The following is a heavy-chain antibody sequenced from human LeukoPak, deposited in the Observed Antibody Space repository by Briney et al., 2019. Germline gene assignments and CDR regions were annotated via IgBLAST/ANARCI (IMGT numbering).Heavy chain of an antibody. J-gene: IGHJ3*02. V-gene: IGHV1-18*01. Sequence: GASVKVSCKASGYTFTNYGTTWVRHAPGQGLEWMGWISRYHGNTNYTQKLQGRINMTTVTSTSTVYMELRSLRSDDTAVYYCARDEGYWDPHGFDIWGQGTMVTVSS. CDR3: ARDEGYWDPHGFDI. CDR1: GYTFTNYG. D-gene: IGHD2-15*01. CDR2: ISRYHGNT.